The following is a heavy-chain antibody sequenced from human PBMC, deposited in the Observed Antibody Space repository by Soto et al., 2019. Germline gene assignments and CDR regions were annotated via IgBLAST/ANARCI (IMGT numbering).Heavy chain of an antibody. CDR2: IYYSGST. V-gene: IGHV4-59*01. CDR1: GGSISSYY. D-gene: IGHD2-15*01. J-gene: IGHJ3*02. CDR3: ARVGRLTAEGDCSGGSCYSSYAFDI. Sequence: SETLSLTCTVSGGSISSYYWSWIRQPPGKGLEWIGYIYYSGSTNYNPSLKSRVTISVDTSKNQFSLKLSSVTAADTAVYYCARVGRLTAEGDCSGGSCYSSYAFDIWGQGTMVTVSS.